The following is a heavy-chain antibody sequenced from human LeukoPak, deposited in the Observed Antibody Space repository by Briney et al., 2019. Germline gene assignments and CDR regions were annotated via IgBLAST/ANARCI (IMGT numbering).Heavy chain of an antibody. Sequence: GGSLRLSCVTSGFAFDEYAMHWVRQGPGKGLEWVSLITSDGVTTSYGDSMKGRFTISRDNSKSSLFLQMNSLRPEDTALYFCARDTFGSGPAGWLDPWGQGTLVTVSS. V-gene: IGHV3-43D*03. J-gene: IGHJ5*02. D-gene: IGHD3-10*01. CDR1: GFAFDEYA. CDR3: ARDTFGSGPAGWLDP. CDR2: ITSDGVTT.